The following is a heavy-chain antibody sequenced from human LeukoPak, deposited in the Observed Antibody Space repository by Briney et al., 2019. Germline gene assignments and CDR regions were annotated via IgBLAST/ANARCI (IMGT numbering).Heavy chain of an antibody. CDR3: ARSGALDI. CDR2: IYYSGST. D-gene: IGHD2-8*02. V-gene: IGHV4-59*01. J-gene: IGHJ3*02. CDR1: GGSISSYY. Sequence: SETLSLTCTVSGGSISSYYWSWIRQPPGKGLEWIGYIYYSGSTNYNPSLKSRVTISVDTSKNQFSLKLSSVTAADTAVYYCARSGALDIWGQGTMVTVS.